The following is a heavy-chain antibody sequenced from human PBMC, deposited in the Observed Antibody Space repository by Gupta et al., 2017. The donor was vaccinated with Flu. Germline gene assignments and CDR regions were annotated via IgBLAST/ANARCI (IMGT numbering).Heavy chain of an antibody. D-gene: IGHD3-10*01. V-gene: IGHV4-61*02. Sequence: QVQLQESGPGLVEPSQTLSLTCTVSGGSISPGTYSWSWIRQPAGKGLQCIGRIFNTGSGRYNPSLESRVNMSVDKSKNHVSLKRSSVTAADTAVYYCARDRGRDGSETLGVDVCDIWGQGTRGSVSS. CDR2: IFNTGSG. CDR1: GGSISPGTYS. CDR3: ARDRGRDGSETLGVDVCDI. J-gene: IGHJ3*02.